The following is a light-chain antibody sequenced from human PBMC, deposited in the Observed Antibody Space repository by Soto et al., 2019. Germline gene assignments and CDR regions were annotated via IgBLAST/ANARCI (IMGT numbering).Light chain of an antibody. J-gene: IGLJ1*01. V-gene: IGLV2-14*01. CDR2: DVG. CDR3: NSYRTVSTYV. CDR1: SSDIGGYNF. Sequence: QSALTQPASVSGSPGQSITIACTGTSSDIGGYNFVSWYQQHPGKAPKLLIYDVGNRPSGVSNRFSGSKSGNTDSLTISGLQAEDEAHYYCNSYRTVSTYVFGTGTKVTVL.